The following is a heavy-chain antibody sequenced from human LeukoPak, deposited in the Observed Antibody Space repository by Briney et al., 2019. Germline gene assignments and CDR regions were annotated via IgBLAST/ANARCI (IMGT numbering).Heavy chain of an antibody. D-gene: IGHD2-15*01. CDR2: MNPNSGNT. CDR1: GYTFTSYD. J-gene: IGHJ4*02. V-gene: IGHV1-8*01. Sequence: ASVKVSCKASGYTFTSYDINWVRQATGQGLEWMGWMNPNSGNTGYAQKFQGRVTMTRNTSISTAYMELSSLRSEDTAVYYCARVVYCSGGSCYLPGCFDYWGQGTLVTVSS. CDR3: ARVVYCSGGSCYLPGCFDY.